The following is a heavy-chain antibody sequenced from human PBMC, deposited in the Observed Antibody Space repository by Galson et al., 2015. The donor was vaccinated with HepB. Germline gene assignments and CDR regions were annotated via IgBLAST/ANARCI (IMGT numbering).Heavy chain of an antibody. J-gene: IGHJ3*01. V-gene: IGHV3-30*03. CDR2: ISYDGRNQ. D-gene: IGHD2-15*01. Sequence: SLRLSCAASGFTFSNYGVHWVRQAPGKGLEWVAFISYDGRNQKYVDSVKGRFTISRDNSKNTLYLQMNSLRTDDTAVYYCAAPQWSNAFDVWAKGHWSPSLQ. CDR1: GFTFSNYG. CDR3: AAPQWSNAFDV.